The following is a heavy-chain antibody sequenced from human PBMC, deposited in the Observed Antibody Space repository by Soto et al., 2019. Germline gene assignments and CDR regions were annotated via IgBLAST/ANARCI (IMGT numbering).Heavy chain of an antibody. Sequence: QVQLVQSGAEVKKPGASVKVSCKASGYTFTNYGISWVRQAPGQGLEWMGWTSAYNGNTKYAQKLKGRVTMTTDTSTSTAYMELRSLRSDDTAVYYCARGVGSGSYCNQYNWFDPWGQGTLVTVSS. V-gene: IGHV1-18*01. CDR2: TSAYNGNT. J-gene: IGHJ5*02. CDR1: GYTFTNYG. D-gene: IGHD3-10*01. CDR3: ARGVGSGSYCNQYNWFDP.